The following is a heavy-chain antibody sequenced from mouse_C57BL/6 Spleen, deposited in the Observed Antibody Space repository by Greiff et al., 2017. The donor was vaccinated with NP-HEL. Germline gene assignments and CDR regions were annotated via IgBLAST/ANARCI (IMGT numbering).Heavy chain of an antibody. D-gene: IGHD2-4*01. Sequence: VQLQQSGPELVKPGASVKISCKASGYTFTDYYMNWVKQSHGKSLEWIGDINPNNGGTSYNQQFKGKATLTVDKSSSTAYMELRSLTSEDSAVYYCARGGDYDGFAYWGQGTLVTVSA. V-gene: IGHV1-26*01. CDR1: GYTFTDYY. CDR3: ARGGDYDGFAY. CDR2: INPNNGGT. J-gene: IGHJ3*01.